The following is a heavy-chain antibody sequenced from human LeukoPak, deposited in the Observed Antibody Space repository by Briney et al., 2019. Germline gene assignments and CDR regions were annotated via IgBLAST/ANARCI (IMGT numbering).Heavy chain of an antibody. J-gene: IGHJ4*02. V-gene: IGHV4-59*11. CDR1: GGSISSHY. Sequence: SETLSLTCTVAGGSISSHYWSWIRQPPGKGLEWIGYIYYSGSTNYNPSLKSRVTISVDTSKNQLSLKLSSVTAADTAVYYCARQQPSQYFDYWGQGTLVTVSS. CDR2: IYYSGST. CDR3: ARQQPSQYFDY. D-gene: IGHD6-13*01.